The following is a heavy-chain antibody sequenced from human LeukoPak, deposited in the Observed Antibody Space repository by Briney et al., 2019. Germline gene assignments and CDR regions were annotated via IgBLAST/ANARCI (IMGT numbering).Heavy chain of an antibody. D-gene: IGHD3-22*01. CDR2: ISGSGGST. CDR3: AKLRRYYYDSSGYGDFDY. Sequence: PGGSLRLSCAASGFTFSSYAMSWVRQAPGKGLEWVSAISGSGGSTYYADSVKGRFTISRDNSKNTLYLQMNSLRAEDTAVYYCAKLRRYYYDSSGYGDFDYWGQGTLVTVSS. V-gene: IGHV3-23*01. CDR1: GFTFSSYA. J-gene: IGHJ4*02.